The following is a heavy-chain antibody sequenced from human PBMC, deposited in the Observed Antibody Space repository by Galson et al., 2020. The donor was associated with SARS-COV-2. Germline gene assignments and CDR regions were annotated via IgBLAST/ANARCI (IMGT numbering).Heavy chain of an antibody. CDR3: ARGQAGARSHFFDF. V-gene: IGHV4-39*07. CDR1: GASLTSDSYF. Sequence: SETLSLTCTVSGASLTSDSYFWACLRQAPEKGPEWNGNIYSTAMTYYNPSLASRATITLDTSRNQFSLTLTSVTAADRAVYYCARGQAGARSHFFDFWGQGTLVDVSS. CDR2: IYSTAMT. D-gene: IGHD1-26*01. J-gene: IGHJ4*02.